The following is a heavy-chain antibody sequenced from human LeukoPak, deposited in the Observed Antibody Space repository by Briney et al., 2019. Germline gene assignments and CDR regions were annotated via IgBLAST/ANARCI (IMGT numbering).Heavy chain of an antibody. Sequence: SGGSLRLSCAASGFTFSSYAMSWVRQAPGKGREWVSAISGRGGSTYYADSVKGRFTISRDNSKNTLYLQMNSLRAEDTAVYYCARDSLSSSWYEYYYYYYMDVWGKGTTVTVSS. V-gene: IGHV3-23*01. CDR2: ISGRGGST. D-gene: IGHD6-13*01. CDR1: GFTFSSYA. J-gene: IGHJ6*03. CDR3: ARDSLSSSWYEYYYYYYMDV.